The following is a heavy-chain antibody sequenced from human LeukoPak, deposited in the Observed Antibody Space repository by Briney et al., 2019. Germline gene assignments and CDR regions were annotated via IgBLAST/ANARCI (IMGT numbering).Heavy chain of an antibody. CDR2: INSGGSST. CDR1: GFTFSSYW. V-gene: IGHV3-74*01. J-gene: IGHJ6*04. D-gene: IGHD2-15*01. CDR3: AREIGYCSGGSCEGYYYGMDV. Sequence: PGGSLRLSCAASGFTFSSYWMHWVRHAPGKGLVWVSRINSGGSSTSYADSVKGRFTISRDNAKNTLYLQMNSLRAEDTAVYYCAREIGYCSGGSCEGYYYGMDVWGKGTTVTVSS.